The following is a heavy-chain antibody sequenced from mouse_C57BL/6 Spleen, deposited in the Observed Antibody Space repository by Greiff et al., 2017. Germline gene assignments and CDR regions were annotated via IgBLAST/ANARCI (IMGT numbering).Heavy chain of an antibody. J-gene: IGHJ2*01. CDR3: ARLPLYYGNPYYFDY. CDR2: ISSGGSYT. Sequence: EVKLLESGGDLVKPGGSLKLSCAASGFTFSSYGMSWVRQTPDKRLEWVATISSGGSYTYYPDSVKGRFTISRDNAKNTLYLQMSSLKSEDTAMYYCARLPLYYGNPYYFDYWGQCNTLTVSS. D-gene: IGHD2-1*01. CDR1: GFTFSSYG. V-gene: IGHV5-6*01.